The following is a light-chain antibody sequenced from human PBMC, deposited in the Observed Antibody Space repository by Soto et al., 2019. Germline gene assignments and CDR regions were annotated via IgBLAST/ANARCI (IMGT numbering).Light chain of an antibody. CDR2: GAS. CDR3: QQYGNSPTT. J-gene: IGKJ1*01. CDR1: QSISSS. Sequence: EIVMTQSPATLSVSPGERATLFCRASQSISSSLAWYQQKPGQAPRLLIYGASSRATGIPDRFSGSGSGTDFTLTISRLEPEDFAVYYCQQYGNSPTTFGEGTKVDI. V-gene: IGKV3-20*01.